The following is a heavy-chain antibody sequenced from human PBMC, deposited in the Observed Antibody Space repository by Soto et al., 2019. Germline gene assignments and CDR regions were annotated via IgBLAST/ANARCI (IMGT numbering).Heavy chain of an antibody. CDR3: ARVVGYSSGWRLRSYGMDV. CDR1: GYTFTSYG. Sequence: ASVKVSCKASGYTFTSYGISWVRQAPGQGLEWMGWISAYNGNTNYAQKLQGRVTMTTDTSTSTAYMELRSLRSDDTAVYYCARVVGYSSGWRLRSYGMDVWGQGTTVTVSS. CDR2: ISAYNGNT. V-gene: IGHV1-18*04. D-gene: IGHD6-19*01. J-gene: IGHJ6*02.